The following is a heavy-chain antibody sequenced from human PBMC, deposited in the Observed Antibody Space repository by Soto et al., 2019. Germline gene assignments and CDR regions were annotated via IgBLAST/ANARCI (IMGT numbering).Heavy chain of an antibody. Sequence: SVKVSCKASGGTFSSYTISWVRQAPGQGLEWMGRIIPILGIANYAQKFQGRVTITADKSTSTAYMELSSLRSEDTAVYYCARDAPYDFWSGYYLNLDYWGQGTLVTVSS. CDR2: IIPILGIA. J-gene: IGHJ4*02. CDR1: GGTFSSYT. CDR3: ARDAPYDFWSGYYLNLDY. D-gene: IGHD3-3*01. V-gene: IGHV1-69*04.